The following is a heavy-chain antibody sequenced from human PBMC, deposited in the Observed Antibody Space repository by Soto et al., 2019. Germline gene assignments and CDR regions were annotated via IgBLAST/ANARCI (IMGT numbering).Heavy chain of an antibody. CDR1: GFTFSSYA. CDR3: AKAPLTLSTSPFDY. CDR2: ISGSGDRT. D-gene: IGHD1-1*01. Sequence: GGSLRLSCAASGFTFSSYALIWVRQAPGKGLEWVSSISGSGDRTYYADSMKGRFTISRDNSKSTVYLQMNSLRAEDTAIYYCAKAPLTLSTSPFDYWGQGTLVTVSS. J-gene: IGHJ4*02. V-gene: IGHV3-23*01.